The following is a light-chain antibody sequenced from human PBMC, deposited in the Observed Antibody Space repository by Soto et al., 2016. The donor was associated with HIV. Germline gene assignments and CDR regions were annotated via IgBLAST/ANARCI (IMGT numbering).Light chain of an antibody. CDR1: QAIDNN. Sequence: DIQMTQSPFSLSASVGDRVTITCRASQAIDNNVVWFQQRPGEAPQRLMYRASTLQSGVPSRFSGSGFGTDFSLTISSLQPEDFATYYCQQYASYPLTFGGGPRWR. V-gene: IGKV1-16*01. CDR2: RAS. J-gene: IGKJ4*01. CDR3: QQYASYPLT.